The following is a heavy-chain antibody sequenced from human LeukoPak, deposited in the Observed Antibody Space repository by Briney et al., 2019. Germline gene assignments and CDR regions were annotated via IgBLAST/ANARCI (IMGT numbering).Heavy chain of an antibody. CDR1: GYTFTGYY. CDR3: AREMISLVAGYDY. CDR2: INPNSGGT. Sequence: GASVKVSCKASGYTFTGYYMHWVRQAPGQGLEWMGWINPNSGGTNYAQKFQGRVTMTRDTSISTAYMELSRLRSDDTAVYYCAREMISLVAGYDYWGQGTLVTVSS. J-gene: IGHJ4*02. V-gene: IGHV1-2*02. D-gene: IGHD6-19*01.